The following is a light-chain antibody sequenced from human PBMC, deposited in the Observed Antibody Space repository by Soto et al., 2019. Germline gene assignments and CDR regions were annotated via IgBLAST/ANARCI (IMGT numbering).Light chain of an antibody. CDR2: GES. CDR3: HNYGSSTRT. CDR1: QSVGSTS. Sequence: EIVLTQSPGTLSLSPGDRATLSCWACQSVGSTSLAWYQQKTGQAPRILIYGESSRATGIPDRFSGSGSGTDLYLTISRLEPEDFAVYYCHNYGSSTRTCGQGTKVDIK. J-gene: IGKJ1*01. V-gene: IGKV3-20*01.